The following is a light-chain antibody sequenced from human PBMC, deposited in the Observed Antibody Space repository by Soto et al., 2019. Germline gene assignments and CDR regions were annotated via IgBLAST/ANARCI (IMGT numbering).Light chain of an antibody. CDR1: SSNIGAGYD. CDR3: QSYDSSLSVVV. Sequence: QPVLTQPPSVSGAPGQRVTISCTGSSSNIGAGYDVHWYQQLPGRAPKLLIYGNNNRPSGVPDRISGSKSGTSGSLVITGLQAEDEADYYCQSYDSSLSVVVFGGGTKLTVL. J-gene: IGLJ2*01. V-gene: IGLV1-40*01. CDR2: GNN.